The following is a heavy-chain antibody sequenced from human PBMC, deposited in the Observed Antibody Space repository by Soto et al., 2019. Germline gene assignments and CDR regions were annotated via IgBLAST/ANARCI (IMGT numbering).Heavy chain of an antibody. D-gene: IGHD2-21*02. V-gene: IGHV3-30-3*01. CDR1: GFTFSLCA. Sequence: QVQLVESGGGVIQPGRSLRLSCAASGFTFSLCAMHWVRQAPGKGLEWVAVMSYDGNHRYYADSVKGRFTISRDNSKNTLFLQMNSLRSEDTAVYYCARGDGTVDAYCGADCYNYLGQGTLVTVSS. CDR2: MSYDGNHR. CDR3: ARGDGTVDAYCGADCYNY. J-gene: IGHJ4*02.